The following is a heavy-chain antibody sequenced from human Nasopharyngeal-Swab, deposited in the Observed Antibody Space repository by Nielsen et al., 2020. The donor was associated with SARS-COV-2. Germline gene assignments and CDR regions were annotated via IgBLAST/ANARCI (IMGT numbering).Heavy chain of an antibody. CDR1: GGSISSYY. Sequence: SETLSLTCTVSGGSISSYYWSWIRQPPGKGLEWIGYIYYSGSANYNPSLKSRVTISVDTSKNQFSLKLSSVTAADTAVYYCARAHSSGWYYFDYWGQGTLVTVSS. D-gene: IGHD6-19*01. V-gene: IGHV4-59*01. J-gene: IGHJ4*02. CDR2: IYYSGSA. CDR3: ARAHSSGWYYFDY.